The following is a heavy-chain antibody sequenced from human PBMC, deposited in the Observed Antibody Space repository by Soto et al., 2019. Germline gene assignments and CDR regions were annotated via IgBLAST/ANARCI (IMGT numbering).Heavy chain of an antibody. J-gene: IGHJ4*02. CDR2: IHYSGST. V-gene: IGHV4-61*01. CDR3: TRGGDPYKTGH. CDR1: GGSANLGTYY. D-gene: IGHD2-21*01. Sequence: QVQLQESGPGLVKPAETLSLTCTVPGGSANLGTYYWSWIRQPPGKGLEWIGFIHYSGSTNYNPSLKGQVTMSVDTYKNQFSLKLTSLNTADTAIYYCTRGGDPYKTGHWGQGTLVTVSS.